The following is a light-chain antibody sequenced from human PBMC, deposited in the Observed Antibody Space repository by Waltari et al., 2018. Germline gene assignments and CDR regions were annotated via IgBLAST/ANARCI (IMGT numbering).Light chain of an antibody. CDR2: QDS. CDR3: QAWDSSTVV. J-gene: IGLJ2*01. V-gene: IGLV3-1*01. Sequence: SYELTQPPPVPVSPGQTASITFSGDYFGDNYACWYQQKPGQSPVLVIYQDSKRPSGIPERFSGSNSGNTATLTISGTQAMDEADYYCQAWDSSTVVFGGGTKLTVL. CDR1: YFGDNY.